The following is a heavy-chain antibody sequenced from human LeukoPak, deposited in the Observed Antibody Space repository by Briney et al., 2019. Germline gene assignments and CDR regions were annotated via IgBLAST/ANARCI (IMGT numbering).Heavy chain of an antibody. D-gene: IGHD3-9*01. CDR3: ARVPIGVIIRYFDWLLDDAFDI. V-gene: IGHV1-18*01. CDR2: ISAYNGNT. J-gene: IGHJ3*02. CDR1: GYTFTSYV. Sequence: GASVKVSCKASGYTFTSYVISWVRQAPAQGLEWMGWISAYNGNTNYAQKLQGRVTMTTDTSTSTAYMELRSLRSDDTAVYYCARVPIGVIIRYFDWLLDDAFDIWGQGTMVTVSS.